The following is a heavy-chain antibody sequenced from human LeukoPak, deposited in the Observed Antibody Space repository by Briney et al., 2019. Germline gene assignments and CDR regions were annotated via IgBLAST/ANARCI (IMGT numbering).Heavy chain of an antibody. CDR3: AGANPQISLWIQD. V-gene: IGHV1-69*04. CDR2: IIPILGIA. Sequence: SVKVSCKASGGTFSSYAISWVRQAPAQGLEWMGRIIPILGIANYAQKFQVRVTITADKSTSTAYMELSSLRSEDTAVYDCAGANPQISLWIQDWGQGTLVTVSS. CDR1: GGTFSSYA. J-gene: IGHJ4*02. D-gene: IGHD3-3*01.